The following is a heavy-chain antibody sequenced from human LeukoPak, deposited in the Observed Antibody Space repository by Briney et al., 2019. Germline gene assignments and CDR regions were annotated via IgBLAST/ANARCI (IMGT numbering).Heavy chain of an antibody. CDR3: ARDLEDTAMPEGSVY. V-gene: IGHV1-18*01. Sequence: GASAKVSCKASGYTFTNYGINWVRQAPGQRPEWMGWISGYNGNTKYAQRLQGRLTMTTDTSPRTAHTYLRRLKSDDHAVYYCARDLEDTAMPEGSVYWGQGTPGTVSS. CDR2: ISGYNGNT. D-gene: IGHD5-18*01. J-gene: IGHJ4*02. CDR1: GYTFTNYG.